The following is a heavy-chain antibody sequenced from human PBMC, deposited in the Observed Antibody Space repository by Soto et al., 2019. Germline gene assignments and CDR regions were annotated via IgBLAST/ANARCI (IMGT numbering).Heavy chain of an antibody. J-gene: IGHJ4*02. CDR3: AHRVLRTVFGLVTTTAIYFDF. CDR2: IYWDDDK. V-gene: IGHV2-5*02. D-gene: IGHD3-3*01. CDR1: GFSLTTSGVG. Sequence: QITLNESGPTVVRPTETLTLTCRFSGFSLTTSGVGVGWIRQSPGKAPEWLAVIYWDDDKRYSASLKRRLTITKDTSKNQVVLTVSDLDPTDTATYYCAHRVLRTVFGLVTTTAIYFDFCGQGTPVAVSS.